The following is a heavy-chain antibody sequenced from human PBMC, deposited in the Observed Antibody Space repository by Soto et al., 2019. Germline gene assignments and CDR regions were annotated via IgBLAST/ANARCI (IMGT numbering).Heavy chain of an antibody. CDR2: ISSDGTGT. CDR1: GFTFTDYW. J-gene: IGHJ6*02. D-gene: IGHD2-15*01. V-gene: IGHV3-74*01. CDR3: ARVKLPRYLYYYGMDV. Sequence: EEQLVESGAGLVQPGGSLRLSRAASGFTFTDYWIHWVREAPGKGLVWVSRISSDGTGTTYADSVKGRFAISRDNAKNTVYLQMNSLRAEDTAVYFCARVKLPRYLYYYGMDVWGQGTAVTVSS.